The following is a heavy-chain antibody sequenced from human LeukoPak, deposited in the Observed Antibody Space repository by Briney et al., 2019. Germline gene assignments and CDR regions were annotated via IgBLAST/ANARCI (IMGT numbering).Heavy chain of an antibody. J-gene: IGHJ6*02. CDR2: ISSYGDST. CDR1: GFTFSSYA. CDR3: ARGNRGNCYYGMDV. Sequence: GGSLRLSCAASGFTFSSYAMHWVRQAPGKGLEYVSAISSYGDSTYYADSVKGRCTISRDNSKNTLYLQMGSLRAEDMAVYYCARGNRGNCYYGMDVWGQGTTVTVSS. V-gene: IGHV3-64*02.